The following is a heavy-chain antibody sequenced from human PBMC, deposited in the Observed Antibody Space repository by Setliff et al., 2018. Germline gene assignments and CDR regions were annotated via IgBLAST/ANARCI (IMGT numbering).Heavy chain of an antibody. CDR3: VNHNPARRSPAGTALDS. V-gene: IGHV3-23*03. CDR2: IYSGGSI. CDR1: GLTISNSA. J-gene: IGHJ4*02. D-gene: IGHD6-19*01. Sequence: PGGSLRLSCAASGLTISNSAMTWVRQAPGKGLDWVSVIYSGGSIYYADSVKGRFTISRANSKNTLYLQMNNLRVEDTARYYCVNHNPARRSPAGTALDSWGQGTLVTVSS.